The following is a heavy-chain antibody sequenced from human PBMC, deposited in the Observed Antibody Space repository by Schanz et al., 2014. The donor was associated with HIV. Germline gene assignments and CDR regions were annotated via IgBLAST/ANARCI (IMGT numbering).Heavy chain of an antibody. CDR1: GFIFNDFA. Sequence: EVQLVESGGGLLQPGRSLRLSRAASGFIFNDFAMHWVRQAPGKGLEWVSTISWNSGSIAYADSVKGRFTISRDNAKNSLYLQMNSLRAEDTAFYYCAKDWARTAGYCFHYWGQGTLVTVSS. CDR3: AKDWARTAGYCFHY. D-gene: IGHD3-9*01. CDR2: ISWNSGSI. J-gene: IGHJ4*02. V-gene: IGHV3-9*01.